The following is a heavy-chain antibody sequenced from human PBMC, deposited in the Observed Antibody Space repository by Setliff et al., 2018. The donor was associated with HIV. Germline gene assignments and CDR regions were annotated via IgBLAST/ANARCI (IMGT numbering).Heavy chain of an antibody. CDR3: ARDRGGAAAGGYYYMDV. D-gene: IGHD6-13*01. V-gene: IGHV4-4*08. J-gene: IGHJ6*03. CDR1: SGSVSGYY. Sequence: PSETLSLTCSVSSGSVSGYYWGWIRQPPGKKLEWIGYIHSSGSTIYSASLKSRVSISIDTSKNQFSLKLSSVTAADTAVYYCARDRGGAAAGGYYYMDVWGKGTTVTVSS. CDR2: IHSSGST.